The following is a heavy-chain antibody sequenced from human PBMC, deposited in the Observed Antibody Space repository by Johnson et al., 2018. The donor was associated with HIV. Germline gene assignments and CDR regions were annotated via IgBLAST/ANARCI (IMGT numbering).Heavy chain of an antibody. D-gene: IGHD6-6*01. J-gene: IGHJ3*02. CDR2: ISYDGSNK. CDR1: GFTFSSYG. Sequence: QVQLVESGGGVVQPGSSLRLSCAASGFTFSSYGMHWVRQAPGKGLEWVAVISYDGSNKSYADSVKGRFSLSRANGKNSRYVQRDSLRGEDTAVCYCARDRREYSSSRWPDASDIWGQGTMVTVSS. CDR3: ARDRREYSSSRWPDASDI. V-gene: IGHV3-30*03.